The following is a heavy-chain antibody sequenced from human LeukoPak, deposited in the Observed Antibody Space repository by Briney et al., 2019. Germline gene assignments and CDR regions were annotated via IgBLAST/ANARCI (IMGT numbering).Heavy chain of an antibody. Sequence: PGGSLRLSCAASGFTFSSCAMSWVRQAPGKGLVWVSRINNDGSSTSYADSVKGRFTISRDNATNTLYLQINSLRAEDTAVYYCARDDSRGFAYWGQGTLVTVSS. J-gene: IGHJ4*02. CDR2: INNDGSST. CDR1: GFTFSSCA. CDR3: ARDDSRGFAY. V-gene: IGHV3-74*01. D-gene: IGHD2-21*01.